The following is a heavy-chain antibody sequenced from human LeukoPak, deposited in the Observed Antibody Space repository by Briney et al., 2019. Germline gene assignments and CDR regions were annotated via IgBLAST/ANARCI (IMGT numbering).Heavy chain of an antibody. J-gene: IGHJ4*02. CDR3: AKAYWDTAMNPSDY. Sequence: GGSLRLSCAASGFSFSSHGMSWVRQAPGKGLEWVSGIIGGAGSTYYADSVKGRFTISRDNSKNTLYLQMSSLRAEDSAIYHCAKAYWDTAMNPSDYWGQGTLVTVSS. CDR2: IIGGAGST. D-gene: IGHD5-18*01. V-gene: IGHV3-23*01. CDR1: GFSFSSHG.